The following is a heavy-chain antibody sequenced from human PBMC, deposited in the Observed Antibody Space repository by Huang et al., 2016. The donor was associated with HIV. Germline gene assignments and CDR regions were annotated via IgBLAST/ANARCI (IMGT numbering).Heavy chain of an antibody. J-gene: IGHJ4*02. CDR1: GFTFSNYG. D-gene: IGHD5-12*01. CDR3: AKDREDSAYQLDY. V-gene: IGHV3-30*18. CDR2: IAYDGSYQ. Sequence: QVQLVESGGGVVQPGRSLRLSCAASGFTFSNYGVHWVRQAPGKGWEWVAAIAYDGSYQAYSDSVKGRFTISRDDSQNTLYLQMSSLRAEDTAVYFCAKDREDSAYQLDYWGQGTRVTVSS.